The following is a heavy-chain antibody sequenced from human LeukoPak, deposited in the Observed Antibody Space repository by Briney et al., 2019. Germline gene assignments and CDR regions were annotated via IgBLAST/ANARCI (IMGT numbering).Heavy chain of an antibody. CDR3: ARDLMWGLTS. D-gene: IGHD2-21*01. J-gene: IGHJ4*02. V-gene: IGHV3-30*02. Sequence: GGSLRLSCAASGFTFSGHAMHWVRQTPAVGLDWVASIGVYGRDQHYTASVKGRFTISRDNSKNTLFLQLNSLPPEDTALYLCARDLMWGLTSGGQGPLVTVSS. CDR2: IGVYGRDQ. CDR1: GFTFSGHA.